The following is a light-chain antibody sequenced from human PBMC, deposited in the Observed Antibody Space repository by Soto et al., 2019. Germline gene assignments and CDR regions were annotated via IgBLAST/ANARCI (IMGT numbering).Light chain of an antibody. CDR1: SSDVGSYNL. CDR3: CSYAGSSTPYV. J-gene: IGLJ1*01. V-gene: IGLV2-23*02. Sequence: QSVLPQPASVYRFPGQSITISSTGTSSDVGSYNLVSWYQQHPGKAPKLMIYEVSKRPSGVSNRFSGSKSGNTASLTISGLQAEDEADYYCCSYAGSSTPYVFGTGTKVTVL. CDR2: EVS.